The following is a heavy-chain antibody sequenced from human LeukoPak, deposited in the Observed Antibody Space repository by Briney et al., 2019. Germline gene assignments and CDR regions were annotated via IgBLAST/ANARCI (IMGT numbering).Heavy chain of an antibody. J-gene: IGHJ4*02. CDR3: AKDGAYYGSGSYYSPLYYFDY. V-gene: IGHV3-53*05. Sequence: GGSLTLSCAASGFTVNTNYMSWVCHAPGKGLEWVSVIYSCGGTYHADSVKGRFTISRDNSKNTLYLQMNRLRAEDTAVYYCAKDGAYYGSGSYYSPLYYFDYWGQGTLVTVSS. D-gene: IGHD3-10*01. CDR1: GFTVNTNY. CDR2: IYSCGGT.